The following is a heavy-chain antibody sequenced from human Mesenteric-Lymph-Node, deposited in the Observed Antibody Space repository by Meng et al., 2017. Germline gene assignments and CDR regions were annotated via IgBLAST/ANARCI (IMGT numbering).Heavy chain of an antibody. CDR2: LIAVFDKT. CDR3: ARGRRNEPLFDY. V-gene: IGHV1-69*13. D-gene: IGHD1-14*01. CDR1: VGSFSTHT. J-gene: IGHJ4*02. Sequence: QVQLVQSGAEVKKPGSSVKVACKTSVGSFSTHTFSWVRQAPGQGLEGMGGLIAVFDKTKAAPRFQDRVTFTADESTSTAYMELSSLTFDDTAVYFWARGRRNEPLFDYWGQGTLVTVSS.